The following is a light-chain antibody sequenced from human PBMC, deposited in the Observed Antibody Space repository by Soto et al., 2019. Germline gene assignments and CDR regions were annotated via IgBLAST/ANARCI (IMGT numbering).Light chain of an antibody. CDR3: HKYNSAPLT. V-gene: IGKV1-27*01. Sequence: EIQMTQSPCCLSASVGDGVTITWRAGQGISNYLAWYQQKPGKVPKLLIYAASTLQSGVPSRFSGSASGTEFTLTISSLRPEDVATYYCHKYNSAPLTFGQGTKWIS. CDR1: QGISNY. CDR2: AAS. J-gene: IGKJ1*01.